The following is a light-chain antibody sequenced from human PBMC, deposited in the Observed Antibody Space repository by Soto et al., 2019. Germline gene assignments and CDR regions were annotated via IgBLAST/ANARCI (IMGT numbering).Light chain of an antibody. CDR3: SSYAGGSNYV. J-gene: IGLJ1*01. V-gene: IGLV2-8*01. CDR1: SSDVGGYNS. CDR2: EVS. Sequence: QSALTQPPSASGSPGQSVTISCTGTSSDVGGYNSVSWYQHHPGKAPKLMIYEVSTRPSGVSDRFSGSKSANTASLTVSGLLAEDEADYYCSSYAGGSNYVFGGGTKLTVL.